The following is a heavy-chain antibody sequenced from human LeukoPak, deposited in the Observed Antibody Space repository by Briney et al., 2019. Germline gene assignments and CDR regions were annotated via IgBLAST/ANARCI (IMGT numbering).Heavy chain of an antibody. V-gene: IGHV3-23*01. CDR1: GFTFSSYA. CDR2: ISGSGGST. CDR3: ARDFSTSCYECWFDP. J-gene: IGHJ5*02. Sequence: PGGSLRLSCAASGFTFSSYAMSWVRQAPGKGLEWVSAISGSGGSTYYADSVKGRFTISRDNAKNSLYLQMNSLRAEDTVVYYCARDFSTSCYECWFDPWGQGTLVTVSS. D-gene: IGHD2-2*01.